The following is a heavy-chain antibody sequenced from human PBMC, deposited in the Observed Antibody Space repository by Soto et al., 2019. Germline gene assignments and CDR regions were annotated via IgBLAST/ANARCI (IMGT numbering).Heavy chain of an antibody. CDR3: ARMATSGTLNWFDP. V-gene: IGHV1-8*02. Sequence: ASVKVSCKASGYTFFTYDISWVRQGTGQGLEWMGWMNPNSGNGGYAQKFQGRVTMTRDTSTSTAYMELSSLTSDDTAIYYCARMATSGTLNWFDPWGQGTLVTVSS. CDR2: MNPNSGNG. CDR1: GYTFFTYD. J-gene: IGHJ5*02.